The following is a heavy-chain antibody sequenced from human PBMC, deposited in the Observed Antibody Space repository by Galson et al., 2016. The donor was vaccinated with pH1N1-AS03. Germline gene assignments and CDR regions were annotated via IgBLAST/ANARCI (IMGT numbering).Heavy chain of an antibody. V-gene: IGHV3-21*01. D-gene: IGHD3-22*01. CDR3: ARSRSPDYYDSSTYRLDAFDI. J-gene: IGHJ3*02. CDR2: ISSSGNYK. CDR1: GFTFSSYS. Sequence: SLRLSCAASGFTFSSYSMNWVRQAPGKGLDWVSSISSSGNYKYYADSVKGRFTVSRDNAMSSLYLQMNSLRAEDTALYYCARSRSPDYYDSSTYRLDAFDIWGQGTMVTVSS.